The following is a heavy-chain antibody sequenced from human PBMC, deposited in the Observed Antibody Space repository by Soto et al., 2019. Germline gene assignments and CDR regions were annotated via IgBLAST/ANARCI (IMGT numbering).Heavy chain of an antibody. V-gene: IGHV3-23*01. J-gene: IGHJ5*02. CDR3: AKDRAPGSWGSSSS. CDR2: ISGSGGST. D-gene: IGHD6-6*01. Sequence: PVGSLRLSCAASGFTFSSYAMSWVRQAPGKGLEWVSAISGSGGSTYYADSVKGRFAISRDNSKNTLYLQMNSLRAEDTAVYYCAKDRAPGSWGSSSSWGQGTLVTVSS. CDR1: GFTFSSYA.